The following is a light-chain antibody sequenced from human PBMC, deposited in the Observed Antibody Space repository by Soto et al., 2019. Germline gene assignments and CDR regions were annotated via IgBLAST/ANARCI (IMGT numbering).Light chain of an antibody. V-gene: IGLV4-69*01. CDR2: LDSDGNP. J-gene: IGLJ2*01. CDR1: SGHSSYA. Sequence: QLVLTKSPSASASLGASVKLTFTLSSGHSSYAIAWHQQQPEKGPRYLMKLDSDGNPTKGYAIPDRFSGSSSGAERYLTISSLQSEDEADYYCQTWGTGIHVVFGGGTKLTVL. CDR3: QTWGTGIHVV.